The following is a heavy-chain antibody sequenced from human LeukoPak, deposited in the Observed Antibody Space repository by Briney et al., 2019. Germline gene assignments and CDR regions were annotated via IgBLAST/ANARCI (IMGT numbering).Heavy chain of an antibody. CDR2: INPNSGGT. J-gene: IGHJ4*02. D-gene: IGHD6-19*01. Sequence: ASVKVSCKASGYTFTGYYMHWVRQAPGQGLEWMGWINPNSGGTNYAQKFQGRVTMTRDTSISTAYIELSRLRSDDTAVYYCARDRSSGWYYFDYWGQGTLVTVSS. CDR3: ARDRSSGWYYFDY. CDR1: GYTFTGYY. V-gene: IGHV1-2*02.